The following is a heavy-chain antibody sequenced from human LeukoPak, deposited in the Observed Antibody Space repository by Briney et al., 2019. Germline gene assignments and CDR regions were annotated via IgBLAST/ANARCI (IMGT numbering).Heavy chain of an antibody. CDR2: ISYSGGST. CDR3: ATLTWIQLWLLDY. CDR1: EFTFSSYA. J-gene: IGHJ4*02. Sequence: GGSLRLSCAASEFTFSSYAMSWVRQAPGKGLEWVSGISYSGGSTYYADSVKGRFTISRDNSKNTLYLQMNSLRSEDTAVYYCATLTWIQLWLLDYWGQGTLVTVSS. V-gene: IGHV3-23*01. D-gene: IGHD5-18*01.